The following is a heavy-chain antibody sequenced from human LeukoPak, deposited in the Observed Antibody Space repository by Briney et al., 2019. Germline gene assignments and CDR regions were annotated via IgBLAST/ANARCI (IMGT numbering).Heavy chain of an antibody. J-gene: IGHJ4*02. V-gene: IGHV4-39*02. Sequence: SETLSLTCTVSGGSITSGDYYWAWVRQPPGKGLEWIGNIYYSGSTYYNPSLKSRVTISVDTSKNHFSLKLNPVTAADTALYYCARLGYCSSASCGPLDYWGQGTLVTVSS. D-gene: IGHD2-2*01. CDR3: ARLGYCSSASCGPLDY. CDR2: IYYSGST. CDR1: GGSITSGDYY.